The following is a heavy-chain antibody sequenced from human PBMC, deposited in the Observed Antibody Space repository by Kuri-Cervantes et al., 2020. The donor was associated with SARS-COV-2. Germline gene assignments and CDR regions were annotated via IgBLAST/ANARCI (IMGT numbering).Heavy chain of an antibody. J-gene: IGHJ3*02. Sequence: GESLKISCAASGFTFSSYAMSWVRQAPGKGLEWVSLISWDGGSTYYADSVKGRFTISRDNSKNSLYLQMNSLRAEDTALYYCAKNLYAMDHRERAFDIWGQGTMATVSS. CDR3: AKNLYAMDHRERAFDI. CDR2: ISWDGGST. CDR1: GFTFSSYA. V-gene: IGHV3-43D*04. D-gene: IGHD5-18*01.